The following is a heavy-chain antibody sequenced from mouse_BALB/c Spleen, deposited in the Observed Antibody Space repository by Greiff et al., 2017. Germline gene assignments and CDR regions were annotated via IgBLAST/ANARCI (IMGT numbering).Heavy chain of an antibody. CDR3: ARNNNYAMDY. CDR2: ISSGSSTT. CDR1: GFTFSSFG. J-gene: IGHJ4*01. D-gene: IGHD1-1*01. Sequence: DVKLQESGGGLVQPGGSRKLSCAASGFTFSSFGMHWVRQAPEKGLEWVAYISSGSSTTYYADTVKGRFTISRDNPKNTLFLQMTSLRSEDTAMYYCARNNNYAMDYWGQGTSVTVSS. V-gene: IGHV5-17*02.